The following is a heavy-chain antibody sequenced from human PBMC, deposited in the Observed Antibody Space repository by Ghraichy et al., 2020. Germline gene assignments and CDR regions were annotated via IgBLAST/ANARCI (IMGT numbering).Heavy chain of an antibody. Sequence: SETLSLTCSVSGGSITSGGYFWAWVRQLPGKGLESIGYIHHTGITYYSRSLESRVTISVDTSKNQFSLKLSSVTAADTAVYFCARLSDRSFNYHIDSWGQGTLVIVSS. D-gene: IGHD5-24*01. J-gene: IGHJ4*02. V-gene: IGHV4-31*03. CDR1: GGSITSGGYF. CDR3: ARLSDRSFNYHIDS. CDR2: IHHTGIT.